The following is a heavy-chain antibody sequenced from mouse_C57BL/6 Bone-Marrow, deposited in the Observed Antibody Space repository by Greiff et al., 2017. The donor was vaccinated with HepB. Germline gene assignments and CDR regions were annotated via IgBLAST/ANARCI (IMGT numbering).Heavy chain of an antibody. D-gene: IGHD4-1*01. V-gene: IGHV5-4*01. J-gene: IGHJ3*01. CDR1: GFTFSSYA. CDR2: ISDGGSYT. CDR3: AREGSPSNCDFSY. Sequence: EVMLVESGGGLVKPGGSLKLSCAASGFTFSSYAMYWVRQTPEKRLEWVATISDGGSYTYYHDNVKGRITISRDNANNNMYLQMSHLKSEDTAMYYCAREGSPSNCDFSYLGQVTLVTVSA.